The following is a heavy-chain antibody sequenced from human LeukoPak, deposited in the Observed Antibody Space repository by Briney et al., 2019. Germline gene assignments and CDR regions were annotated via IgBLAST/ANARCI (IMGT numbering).Heavy chain of an antibody. Sequence: ASVKVSCKVSGYTLTELSMHWVRQAPGKGLEWMGGFDPEDGEIIYAQKFQGRVTMTRNTSISTAYMELSSLRSEDTAVYYCARSYYDSSGYDDAFDIWGQGTMVTVSS. CDR1: GYTLTELS. V-gene: IGHV1-24*01. CDR3: ARSYYDSSGYDDAFDI. CDR2: FDPEDGEI. J-gene: IGHJ3*02. D-gene: IGHD3-22*01.